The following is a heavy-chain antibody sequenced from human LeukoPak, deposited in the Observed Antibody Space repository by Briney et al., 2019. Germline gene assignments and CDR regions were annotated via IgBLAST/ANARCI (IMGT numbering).Heavy chain of an antibody. J-gene: IGHJ4*02. V-gene: IGHV3-21*04. CDR2: ITSSSNYI. D-gene: IGHD3/OR15-3a*01. CDR3: AKDHSFSTPSALAY. Sequence: PGGSLRLSCAASGFTFSSYSMNWVRQAPGKGLEWVSSITSSSNYIYYADSVKGRFTISRDNAKNSLYLQMNSLRADDTAVYYCAKDHSFSTPSALAYWGQGTLVTVSS. CDR1: GFTFSSYS.